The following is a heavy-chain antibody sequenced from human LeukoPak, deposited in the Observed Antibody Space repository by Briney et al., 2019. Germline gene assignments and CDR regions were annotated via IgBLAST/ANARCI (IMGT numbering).Heavy chain of an antibody. CDR2: IFSGGST. V-gene: IGHV3-66*01. Sequence: GGSLRLSCAASGFTVSSNYMSWVRQAPGKGLEWVSVIFSGGSTYYADSVKGRFTISRDNSKNTLYLQINNLIAEDTAVYYSARGGPDFDYWGQGTLVTVSS. CDR1: GFTVSSNY. J-gene: IGHJ4*02. D-gene: IGHD3-16*01. CDR3: ARGGPDFDY.